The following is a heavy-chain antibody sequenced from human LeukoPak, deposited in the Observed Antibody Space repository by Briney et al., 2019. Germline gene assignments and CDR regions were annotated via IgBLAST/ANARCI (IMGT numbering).Heavy chain of an antibody. CDR3: ARDRTVLAVSATYY. CDR1: GFTFSSYA. J-gene: IGHJ4*02. D-gene: IGHD2-8*02. Sequence: GGSLRLSCAASGFTFSSYAMHWVRQPSGKGLEWVATISNDGNIDYYADSVKGRFTISRDNSKDTLDLQMNSLRDEDTAEYYCARDRTVLAVSATYYWGQGALVTVSS. V-gene: IGHV3-30*14. CDR2: ISNDGNID.